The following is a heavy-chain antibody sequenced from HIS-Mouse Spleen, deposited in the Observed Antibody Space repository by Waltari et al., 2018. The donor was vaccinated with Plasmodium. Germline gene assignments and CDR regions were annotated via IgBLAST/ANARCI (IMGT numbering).Heavy chain of an antibody. CDR2: CWADKGNT. D-gene: IGHD1-26*01. CDR1: GYSFTSYG. CDR3: GRLLLWVHVPFDY. J-gene: IGHJ4*02. V-gene: IGHV1-18*01. Sequence: QVQLVQSGAEGKKPGASVKVSCKASGYSFTSYGISWVRQAPGQGLGWMGWCWADKGNTHYAPRLPGRVTSPTDTATTPAYMEPRSLRPDDPAAYYAGRLLLWVHVPFDYLGQGTRVTVSS.